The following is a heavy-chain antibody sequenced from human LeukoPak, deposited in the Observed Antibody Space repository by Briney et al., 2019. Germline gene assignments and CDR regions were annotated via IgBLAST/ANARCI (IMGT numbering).Heavy chain of an antibody. J-gene: IGHJ4*01. V-gene: IGHV3-43D*03. Sequence: GGSLRLSCTPSGFTLADYAMHWVRQAARHGLKWVSLINGDGGGTFCAASVPGRFSISRDNSKHSLYLQMNSLRLEDTALYYCTKERGGYKDGSYYFDWWGQGTLVTVS. CDR2: INGDGGGT. CDR1: GFTLADYA. CDR3: TKERGGYKDGSYYFDW. D-gene: IGHD5-18*01.